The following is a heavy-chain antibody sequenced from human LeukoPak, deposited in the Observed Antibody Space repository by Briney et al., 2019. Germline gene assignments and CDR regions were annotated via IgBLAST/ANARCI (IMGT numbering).Heavy chain of an antibody. Sequence: SETLSLTCSVSGDSVRNDFYYWGWIRQPPGKGLEWVACLSHAGNTWYNPSLESRLIISVDTSKNQFSLKFSSVTAADTALYWCARHNAPRRVGFDFWGQGILVTVSS. V-gene: IGHV4-39*01. CDR2: LSHAGNT. CDR3: ARHNAPRRVGFDF. D-gene: IGHD2-2*01. CDR1: GDSVRNDFYY. J-gene: IGHJ4*02.